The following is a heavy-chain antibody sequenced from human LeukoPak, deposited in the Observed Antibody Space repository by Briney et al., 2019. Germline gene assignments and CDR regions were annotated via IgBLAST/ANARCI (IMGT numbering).Heavy chain of an antibody. J-gene: IGHJ4*02. D-gene: IGHD2-2*01. V-gene: IGHV3-11*01. CDR2: ISSSGSTI. CDR3: ARGLPATLLDY. CDR1: GFTFSDYY. Sequence: GGSLRLSCAASGFTFSDYYMSWIRQAPGRGLEWVSYISSSGSTIYYADSVKGRFTISRDNAKNSLYLQMNSLRAEDTAIYYCARGLPATLLDYWGQGTLVTVSS.